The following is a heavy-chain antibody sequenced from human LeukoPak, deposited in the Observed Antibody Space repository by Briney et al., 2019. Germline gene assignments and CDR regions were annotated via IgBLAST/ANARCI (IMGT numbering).Heavy chain of an antibody. CDR1: GGSISSGGYY. D-gene: IGHD3-16*02. CDR3: ARGSAQNYDYVWGSYRYLYYFDY. V-gene: IGHV4-39*07. CDR2: INHSGST. Sequence: SETLSLTCTVSGGSISSGGYYWSWIRQPPGKGLEWIGEINHSGSTNYNPSLKSRVTISVDTSKNQFSLKLSSVTAADTAVYYCARGSAQNYDYVWGSYRYLYYFDYWGQGTLVTVSS. J-gene: IGHJ4*02.